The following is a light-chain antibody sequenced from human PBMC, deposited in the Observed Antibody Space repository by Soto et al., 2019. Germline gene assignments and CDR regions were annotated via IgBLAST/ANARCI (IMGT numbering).Light chain of an antibody. Sequence: EIVLTQSPGTLSLSPGEIATLSCRASQTVSTNYLAWYQQQPGQAPRLLIFDASTRATGIPDRFTGSGSGTDFTLTISRLEPEDFAVYYCQLYGASPKTFGQGTKVEIK. CDR2: DAS. CDR3: QLYGASPKT. J-gene: IGKJ1*01. CDR1: QTVSTNY. V-gene: IGKV3-20*01.